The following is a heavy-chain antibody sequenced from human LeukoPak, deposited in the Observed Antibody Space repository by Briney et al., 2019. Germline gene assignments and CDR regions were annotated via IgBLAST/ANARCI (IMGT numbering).Heavy chain of an antibody. CDR3: ARGHGPPSDCTNGVCYTRGYFDY. V-gene: IGHV1-8*01. D-gene: IGHD2-8*01. J-gene: IGHJ4*02. CDR1: GYTFTSYD. CDR2: MNPNSGNT. Sequence: ASVKVSCXASGYTFTSYDINWVRQATGQGLEWMEWMNPNSGNTGYAQKFQGRVTMTRNTSISTAYMELSSLRSEDTAVYYCARGHGPPSDCTNGVCYTRGYFDYWGQGTLVTVSS.